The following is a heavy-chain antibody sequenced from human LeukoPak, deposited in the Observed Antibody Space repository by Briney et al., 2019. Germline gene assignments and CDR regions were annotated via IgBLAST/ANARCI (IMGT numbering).Heavy chain of an antibody. CDR3: ARGYSSSYDAFDI. Sequence: GGSLRLSCAASGFTFSSYWMHWVRQAPGKGLVWVSRINSDGSSTSYADSVKGRFTISRDNAKNTLYLQMNSLRAEDTAVYYCARGYSSSYDAFDIWGQGTMATVSS. CDR2: INSDGSST. D-gene: IGHD6-13*01. J-gene: IGHJ3*02. CDR1: GFTFSSYW. V-gene: IGHV3-74*01.